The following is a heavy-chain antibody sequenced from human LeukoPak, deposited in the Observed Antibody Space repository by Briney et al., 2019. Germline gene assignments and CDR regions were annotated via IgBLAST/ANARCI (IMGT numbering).Heavy chain of an antibody. CDR2: ISAYNGNT. CDR3: ARELAAAAWDYMDV. D-gene: IGHD6-13*01. Sequence: ASVKVSCKASGYTFTSYGISWVRQAPGQGLEWMGWISAYNGNTNYAQKLQGRVTMTTDTSTSTAYMELRSLRSDDTAVYYCARELAAAAWDYMDVWGKGTTVTVSS. J-gene: IGHJ6*03. V-gene: IGHV1-18*01. CDR1: GYTFTSYG.